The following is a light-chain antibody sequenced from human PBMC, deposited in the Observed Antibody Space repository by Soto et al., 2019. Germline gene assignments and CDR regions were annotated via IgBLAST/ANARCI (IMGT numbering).Light chain of an antibody. V-gene: IGKV3-11*01. CDR3: QHRGNWPPMYT. CDR2: YAS. CDR1: QSISNY. Sequence: EIVLTQSPASLSLSPGERATLSCRTSQSISNYLAWYQQKPGQAPRLLIYYASNRATGITARFSGSGSGTDFTLTISSLDADDFAVYYCQHRGNWPPMYTFGQGTKLEIK. J-gene: IGKJ2*01.